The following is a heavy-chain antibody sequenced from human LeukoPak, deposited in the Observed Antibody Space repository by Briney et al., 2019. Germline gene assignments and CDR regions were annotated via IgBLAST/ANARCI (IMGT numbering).Heavy chain of an antibody. CDR1: GFTVSSNY. J-gene: IGHJ4*02. CDR3: ATPGNSSPDDY. CDR2: IYSGGST. D-gene: IGHD6-13*01. Sequence: GGSLRLSCAASGFTVSSNYMSWVRQAPGKGLEWVSVIYSGGSTYYADSVKGRFTISRDNSKNTPYLQMNSLRAEDTAVYYCATPGNSSPDDYWGQGTLVTVSS. V-gene: IGHV3-53*01.